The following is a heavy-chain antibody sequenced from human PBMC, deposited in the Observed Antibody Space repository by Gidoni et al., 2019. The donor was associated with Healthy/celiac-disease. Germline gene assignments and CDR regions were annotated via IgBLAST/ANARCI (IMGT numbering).Heavy chain of an antibody. J-gene: IGHJ4*02. CDR3: ARDPYYYDSSGYYFDFDY. V-gene: IGHV4-61*02. CDR2: IYTRGST. Sequence: QVQLQESGPGLVKPSPTLSLTCTVSGRSLSSGSYYWRWIRQPAGKGLEWIGRIYTRGSTNYNPSLKSRVTISVDTSKNQYSLKLSSVTAADTAVYYCARDPYYYDSSGYYFDFDYWGQGALVTVSS. CDR1: GRSLSSGSYY. D-gene: IGHD3-22*01.